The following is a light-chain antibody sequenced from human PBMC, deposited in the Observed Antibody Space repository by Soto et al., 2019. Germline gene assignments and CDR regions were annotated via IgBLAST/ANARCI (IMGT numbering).Light chain of an antibody. CDR3: QQYVSIPLT. V-gene: IGKV3-20*01. Sequence: EIVLTQSPATLSLSPGERATLSCRASQSVSSYLAWYQQKPGQAPRLLIYGASSGATGIPDRFSGSGSGTDFTLTISRLEPEDFAVYYCQQYVSIPLTFGGGTKVDIK. CDR2: GAS. CDR1: QSVSSY. J-gene: IGKJ4*01.